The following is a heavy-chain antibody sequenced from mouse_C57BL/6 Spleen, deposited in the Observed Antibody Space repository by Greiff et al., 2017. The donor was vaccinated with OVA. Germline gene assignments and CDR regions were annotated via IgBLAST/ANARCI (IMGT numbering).Heavy chain of an antibody. CDR1: GYTFTDYN. V-gene: IGHV1-18*01. CDR2: INPNNGGT. Sequence: VQLQQSGPELVKPGASVKIPCKASGYTFTDYNMDWVKQSHGKSLEWIGDINPNNGGTIYTQKFTGPATFTVDKSSSTAYMELRSLTSEDTAVYYCARKLNAMDYWGQGTSVTVSS. CDR3: ARKLNAMDY. J-gene: IGHJ4*01.